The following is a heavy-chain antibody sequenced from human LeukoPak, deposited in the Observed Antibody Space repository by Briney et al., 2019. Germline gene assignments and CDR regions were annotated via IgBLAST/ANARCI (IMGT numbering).Heavy chain of an antibody. CDR2: IYYSGST. Sequence: SETLSLTCTVSGGSISSYYWSWIRQPPGKGLEWIGYIYYSGSTNYNPSLKSRVTISVDTSKNQFSLKLSSVTAADTAVYYCARLIGGWSRLVAGGAFDIWGQGTMVTVSS. V-gene: IGHV4-59*08. CDR1: GGSISSYY. CDR3: ARLIGGWSRLVAGGAFDI. D-gene: IGHD6-19*01. J-gene: IGHJ3*02.